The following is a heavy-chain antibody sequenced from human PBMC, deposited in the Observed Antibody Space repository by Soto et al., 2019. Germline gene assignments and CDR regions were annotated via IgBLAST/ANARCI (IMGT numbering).Heavy chain of an antibody. CDR2: IIPIFGIP. CDR3: VREDRDRETGLVPAAIDGMDV. Sequence: WASVKVSCKASGDTFSRYSITWVRQAPGHGLEWIGRIIPIFGIPTYAQKFQGRVTFTADESTSTAYMELSSLRSDDTAVYYCVREDRDRETGLVPAAIDGMDVWGQGTTVTVSS. CDR1: GDTFSRYS. D-gene: IGHD2-2*01. V-gene: IGHV1-69*13. J-gene: IGHJ6*02.